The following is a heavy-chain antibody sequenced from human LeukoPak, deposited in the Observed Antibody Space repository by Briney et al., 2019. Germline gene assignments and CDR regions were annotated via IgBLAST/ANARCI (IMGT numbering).Heavy chain of an antibody. CDR3: VRDPAEGSGYYYYYMDV. V-gene: IGHV3-30*04. D-gene: IGHD3-22*01. J-gene: IGHJ6*03. Sequence: GGSLRLSCAASGFPFSSFAMHWVRQAPGKGLEWVAVLSYDGSKKYYADSVKGRFTTSRDNSQNTLYLQMKSLTAEDTAVYFCVRDPAEGSGYYYYYMDVWGKGTTVTVSS. CDR2: LSYDGSKK. CDR1: GFPFSSFA.